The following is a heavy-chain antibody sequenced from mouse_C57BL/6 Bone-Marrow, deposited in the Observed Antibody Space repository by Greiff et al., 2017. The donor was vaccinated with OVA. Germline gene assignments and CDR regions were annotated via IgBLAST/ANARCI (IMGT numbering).Heavy chain of an antibody. J-gene: IGHJ2*01. V-gene: IGHV1-64*01. CDR2: IHPNSGST. CDR1: GYTFTSYW. Sequence: QVQLQQPGAELVKPGASVKLSCKASGYTFTSYWMHWVKQRPGQGLEWIGMIHPNSGSTNYNEKFKSKATLTVDKSSSTAYMQLSSLTSEDSAVYYCARSVTTVVSTGYWGKGTTLTVSS. D-gene: IGHD1-1*01. CDR3: ARSVTTVVSTGY.